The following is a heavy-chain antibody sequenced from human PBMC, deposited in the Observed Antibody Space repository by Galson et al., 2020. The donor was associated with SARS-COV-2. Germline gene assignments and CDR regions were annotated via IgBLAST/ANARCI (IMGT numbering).Heavy chain of an antibody. V-gene: IGHV4-59*01. CDR1: GGSISSYY. CDR2: IYYSGST. Sequence: SETLSLTCTVSGGSISSYYWSWIRQPPGKGLEWIGYIYYSGSTNYNPSLKSRVTISVDTSKNQFSLKLSSVTVADTAVYYCARGFDDWGQGTLVTVSS. CDR3: ARGFDD. J-gene: IGHJ5*02.